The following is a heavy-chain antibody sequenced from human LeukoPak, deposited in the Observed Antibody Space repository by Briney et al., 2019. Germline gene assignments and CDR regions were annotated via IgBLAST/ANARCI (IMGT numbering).Heavy chain of an antibody. CDR2: IYPGDSDT. CDR1: GYSFTSYW. J-gene: IGHJ5*02. Sequence: GESLKISCKGSGYSFTSYWIGWVRQMPGKGLEWMGIIYPGDSDTRYSPSFQGQVIISADKSISTAYLQCSSLKASDTAMYYCARLPGYCSSTTCPYNWFDPWGQGTLVTVSS. CDR3: ARLPGYCSSTTCPYNWFDP. V-gene: IGHV5-51*01. D-gene: IGHD2-2*01.